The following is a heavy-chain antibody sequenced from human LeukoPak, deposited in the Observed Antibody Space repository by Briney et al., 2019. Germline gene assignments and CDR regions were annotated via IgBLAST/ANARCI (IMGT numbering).Heavy chain of an antibody. Sequence: PGGSLRLSCAASGFTFSSYGMHWVRQAPGKGLEWVAVIWYDGSNKYYADSVKGRFTISGDNSKNTLYLQMNSLRAEDTAVYYCAKGHYGDYFAFDIWGQGTMVTVSS. CDR3: AKGHYGDYFAFDI. J-gene: IGHJ3*02. CDR2: IWYDGSNK. V-gene: IGHV3-33*06. CDR1: GFTFSSYG. D-gene: IGHD4-17*01.